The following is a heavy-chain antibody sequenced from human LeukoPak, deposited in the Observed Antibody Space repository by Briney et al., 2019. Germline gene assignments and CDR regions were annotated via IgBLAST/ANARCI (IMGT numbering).Heavy chain of an antibody. V-gene: IGHV1-46*01. D-gene: IGHD1-26*01. CDR3: ARDYSGEWEQLTGWWFDP. CDR2: INPSGDFR. J-gene: IGHJ5*02. Sequence: GGSLRLSCAASGYTFGTHWMHWVRQAPGQGLEWMAIINPSGDFRSYAQKFQGRLTVTRDMSTRTVYMELSDLRPEDTAVYYCARDYSGEWEQLTGWWFDPWGQGTLVIVSS. CDR1: GYTFGTHW.